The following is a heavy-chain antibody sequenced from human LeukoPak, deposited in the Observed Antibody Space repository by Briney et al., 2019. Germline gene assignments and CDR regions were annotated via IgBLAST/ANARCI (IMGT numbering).Heavy chain of an antibody. Sequence: GGSLRLSCAASGFTFSSYSMNWVRQAPGKGLEWVSSISSSSSYIYYADSVKGRFTISRDNAKNSLYLQMNSLRAEDTAVYYCARYLSNDYGDYGPDYYYGMDVWGQGTTVTVSS. CDR3: ARYLSNDYGDYGPDYYYGMDV. D-gene: IGHD4-17*01. CDR1: GFTFSSYS. CDR2: ISSSSSYI. J-gene: IGHJ6*02. V-gene: IGHV3-21*01.